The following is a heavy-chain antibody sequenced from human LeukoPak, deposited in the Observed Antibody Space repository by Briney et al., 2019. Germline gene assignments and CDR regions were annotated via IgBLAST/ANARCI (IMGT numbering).Heavy chain of an antibody. V-gene: IGHV3-66*01. CDR1: GFTVSSNY. D-gene: IGHD5-18*01. Sequence: PGGSLRLSCAASGFTVSSNYMSWVRQAPGKGLEWVSVIYSGGSTYYADSVKGRFTISRDNSKNTLYLQMNSLRAEDTAVYYCARDRRIQLWSRTEPPYYWGQGTLVTVSS. CDR3: ARDRRIQLWSRTEPPYY. CDR2: IYSGGST. J-gene: IGHJ4*02.